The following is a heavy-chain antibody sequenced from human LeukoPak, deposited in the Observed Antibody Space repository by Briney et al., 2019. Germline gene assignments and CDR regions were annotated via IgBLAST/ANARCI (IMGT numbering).Heavy chain of an antibody. V-gene: IGHV3-23*01. Sequence: GGSLRLSCAASRFIFSRYSMNWVRQAPGKGLEWVSGIDGSGGTYYADSVKGRVTISRDNAKNTLYLQMNGLRADDTAVYYCAKEQNIRGVIIMVDSWGQGTLVIVSS. J-gene: IGHJ4*02. CDR2: IDGSGGT. D-gene: IGHD3-10*01. CDR3: AKEQNIRGVIIMVDS. CDR1: RFIFSRYS.